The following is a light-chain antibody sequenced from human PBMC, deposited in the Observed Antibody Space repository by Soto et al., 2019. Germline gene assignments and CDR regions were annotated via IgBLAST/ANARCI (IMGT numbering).Light chain of an antibody. Sequence: RMTRSPSHFLHPQGAGVPSLFRPSRGFGSYLAWYQQKPGKAPKLLIYAASTLQSGVPSRFSGSGSGTDFTLTISCLQSEDFATYYCQQYYSYPTFGQGTKLEIK. V-gene: IGKV1-8*01. J-gene: IGKJ2*01. CDR2: AAS. CDR3: QQYYSYPT. CDR1: RGFGSY.